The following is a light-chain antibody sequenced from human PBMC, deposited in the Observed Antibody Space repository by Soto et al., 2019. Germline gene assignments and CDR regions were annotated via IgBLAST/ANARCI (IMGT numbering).Light chain of an antibody. V-gene: IGKV3-20*01. J-gene: IGKJ1*01. CDR1: QSITNNY. Sequence: EVVLTQSPGTLSLSPGERATLSCRASQSITNNYLAWYQQRPGLAPRLLIYGASIRATGIPDRFSGSGSATDITFTISRLEPEDFAVYYCQQYGNSRTYGQGTKFDIK. CDR3: QQYGNSRT. CDR2: GAS.